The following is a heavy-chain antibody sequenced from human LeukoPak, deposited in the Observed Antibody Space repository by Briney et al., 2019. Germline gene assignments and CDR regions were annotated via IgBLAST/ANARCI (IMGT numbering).Heavy chain of an antibody. Sequence: SETLSLTCTVSGGSISSGNYYWSWIRQPAGKGLEWIGRIYTSGSTNYNPSLKSRVTMSVDTSKNQFSLKLSSVTAADTAVYYCARGPYYDFWSGYPFDYWGQGTLVTVSS. V-gene: IGHV4-61*02. CDR1: GGSISSGNYY. J-gene: IGHJ4*02. CDR2: IYTSGST. D-gene: IGHD3-3*01. CDR3: ARGPYYDFWSGYPFDY.